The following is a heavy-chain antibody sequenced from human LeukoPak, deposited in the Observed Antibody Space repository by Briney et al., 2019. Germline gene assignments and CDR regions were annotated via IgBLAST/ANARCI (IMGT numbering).Heavy chain of an antibody. CDR1: GYSISSGYY. J-gene: IGHJ4*02. V-gene: IGHV4-38-2*01. CDR2: INHSGST. D-gene: IGHD3-22*01. CDR3: ARGLGDSSGYYFDY. Sequence: PSETLSLTCAVSGYSISSGYYWGWIRQPPGKGLEWIGEINHSGSTNYNPSLKSRVTISVDTSKNQFSLKLSSVTAADTAVYYCARGLGDSSGYYFDYWGQGTLVTVSS.